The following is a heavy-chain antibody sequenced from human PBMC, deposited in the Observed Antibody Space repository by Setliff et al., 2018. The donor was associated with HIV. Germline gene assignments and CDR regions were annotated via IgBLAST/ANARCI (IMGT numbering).Heavy chain of an antibody. CDR3: VRGSGYYYFDN. CDR1: GFTFSIYN. Sequence: PGGSLRLSCEASGFTFSIYNMNWVRQAPGKGLEWVFGMNTDGSSTRYADSVKGRFTISGDNAKNMLYLQMNSLSADDTAVYYCVRGSGYYYFDNWGQGALVTVSS. D-gene: IGHD3-22*01. V-gene: IGHV3-74*01. J-gene: IGHJ4*02. CDR2: MNTDGSST.